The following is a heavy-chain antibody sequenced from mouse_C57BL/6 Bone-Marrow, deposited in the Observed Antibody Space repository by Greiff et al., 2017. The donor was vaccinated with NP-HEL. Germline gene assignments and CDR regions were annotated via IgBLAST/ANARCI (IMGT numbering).Heavy chain of an antibody. J-gene: IGHJ4*01. D-gene: IGHD1-1*01. Sequence: EVQLVESGGGLVQPGGSLKLSCAASGFTFSDYGMAWVRQAPRKGPEWVAFISNLAYSIYYADTVTGRFTISRENAKNTLYLEMSSLRSEDTAMYYCARHPGSSYYAMDYWGQGTSVTVSS. CDR1: GFTFSDYG. CDR3: ARHPGSSYYAMDY. V-gene: IGHV5-15*01. CDR2: ISNLAYSI.